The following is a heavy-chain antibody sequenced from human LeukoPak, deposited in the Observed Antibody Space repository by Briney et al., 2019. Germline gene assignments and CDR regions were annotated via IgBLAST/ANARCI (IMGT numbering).Heavy chain of an antibody. CDR1: GGSISSSSYY. D-gene: IGHD6-19*01. CDR3: ALSSSLTVVDY. J-gene: IGHJ4*02. Sequence: PSETLSLTCTVSGGSISSSSYYWGWIRQPPGKGLEWIGSIYYSGSTYYNPSLKSRVTISVDTSKNQFSLKLSSVTAADTAVYYCALSSSLTVVDYWGQGTLVTVSS. V-gene: IGHV4-39*01. CDR2: IYYSGST.